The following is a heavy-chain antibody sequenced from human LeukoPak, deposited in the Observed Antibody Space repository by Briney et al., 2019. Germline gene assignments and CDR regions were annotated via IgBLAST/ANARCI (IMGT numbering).Heavy chain of an antibody. J-gene: IGHJ4*02. CDR3: ARGTSTIVATFSY. CDR2: ISHSGTT. D-gene: IGHD5-12*01. Sequence: SETLSLTCTVPGYSISSAYYWGWIRQPPGKGLEWIGSISHSGTTYNSPSFKNRVTISLATSKNQFSLRLSSVTAADTAVYYCARGTSTIVATFSYWGQGTLITVSS. CDR1: GYSISSAYY. V-gene: IGHV4-38-2*02.